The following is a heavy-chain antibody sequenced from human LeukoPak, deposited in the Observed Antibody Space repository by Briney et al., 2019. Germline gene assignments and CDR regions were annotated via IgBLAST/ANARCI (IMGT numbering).Heavy chain of an antibody. Sequence: WVRQAPGKGLEWVSYISSSSSTIYYADSVKGRFTISRDNAKNSLYLQMNSLRDEDTAMYYCARDLAVSDYWGQGTLVTVSS. V-gene: IGHV3-48*02. J-gene: IGHJ4*02. CDR2: ISSSSSTI. CDR3: ARDLAVSDY.